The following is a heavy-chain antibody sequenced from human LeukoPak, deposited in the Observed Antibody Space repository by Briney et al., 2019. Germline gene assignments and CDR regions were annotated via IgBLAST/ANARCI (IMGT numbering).Heavy chain of an antibody. D-gene: IGHD2-15*01. CDR2: IYYSGST. CDR3: ARSDCSGGSCHAPYYYYGMDV. CDR1: GGSFSGYY. J-gene: IGHJ6*02. V-gene: IGHV4-59*01. Sequence: SETLSLTCAVYGGSFSGYYWSWIRQPPGKGLEWIGYIYYSGSTNYNPSLKSRVTISVDTSKNQFSLKLSSVTAADTAVYYCARSDCSGGSCHAPYYYYGMDVWGQGTTVTVSS.